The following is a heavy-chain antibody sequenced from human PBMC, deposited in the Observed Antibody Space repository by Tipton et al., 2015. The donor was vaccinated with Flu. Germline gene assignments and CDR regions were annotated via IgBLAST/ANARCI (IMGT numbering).Heavy chain of an antibody. D-gene: IGHD3-9*01. CDR2: INPSGGST. Sequence: QSGAEVKKPGASVKVSCKASGYTFTSYYMHWVRQAPGQGLEWMGIINPSGGSTSYAQKLQGRVTMTRDTSTSTVYMELSSLRSEDTAVYYCARDGSYYDILTGQYYFDYWGQGTLVTVSS. CDR1: GYTFTSYY. CDR3: ARDGSYYDILTGQYYFDY. J-gene: IGHJ4*02. V-gene: IGHV1-46*01.